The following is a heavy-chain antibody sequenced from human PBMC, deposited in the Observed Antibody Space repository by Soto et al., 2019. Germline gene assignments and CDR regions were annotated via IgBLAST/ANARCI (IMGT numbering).Heavy chain of an antibody. J-gene: IGHJ4*02. Sequence: QLQLQESGPGLVKPSETLSLTCTVSGGFISSSSYYWGWLRQPPGKGREWIGSVYYSGSTYYNPSLKSRVTIAVDTSKNQFSLRLSSVTAADTALYYCGRQGYSYGLDYWGQGTLVTVSS. CDR2: VYYSGST. CDR3: GRQGYSYGLDY. D-gene: IGHD5-18*01. CDR1: GGFISSSSYY. V-gene: IGHV4-39*01.